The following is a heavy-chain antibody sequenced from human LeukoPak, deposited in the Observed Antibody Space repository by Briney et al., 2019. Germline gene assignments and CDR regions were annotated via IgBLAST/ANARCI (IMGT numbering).Heavy chain of an antibody. CDR3: ARCWSRPYYYGMDV. Sequence: GGSLRLSCAASGFSVTTNYMTWVRQAPGKGLEWVSVIYADGGTYYADSVKGRFTISRDNAKNSLYLQMNSLRAEDTAVYYCARCWSRPYYYGMDVWGQGTTVTVSS. D-gene: IGHD3-3*01. CDR1: GFSVTTNY. CDR2: IYADGGT. V-gene: IGHV3-53*01. J-gene: IGHJ6*02.